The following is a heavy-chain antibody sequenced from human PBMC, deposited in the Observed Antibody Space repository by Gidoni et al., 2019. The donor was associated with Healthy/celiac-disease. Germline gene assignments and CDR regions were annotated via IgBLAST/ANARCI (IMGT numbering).Heavy chain of an antibody. CDR2: ISSSGSTI. J-gene: IGHJ4*02. D-gene: IGHD3-22*01. CDR3: ARVGAWGFSSGYQPFDY. V-gene: IGHV3-48*03. Sequence: EVQLVESGGGLVQPGGSLRLSCAASGFTFSSYEMNWVRQAPGKGLEWVSYISSSGSTIYYADSVKGRFTISRDNAKNSLYLQMNSLRAEDTAVYYCARVGAWGFSSGYQPFDYWGQGTLVTVSS. CDR1: GFTFSSYE.